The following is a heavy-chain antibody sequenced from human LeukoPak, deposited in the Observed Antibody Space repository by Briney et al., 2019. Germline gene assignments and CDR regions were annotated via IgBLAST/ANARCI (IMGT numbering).Heavy chain of an antibody. V-gene: IGHV4-4*07. D-gene: IGHD3-22*01. CDR1: GGSISSYY. Sequence: SETLSLTCTVSGGSISSYYWRWIRQPAGKGLEWIGRIYTSGSTNYNPSLKSRVTMSVDTSKNQFSLKLSSVTAADTAVYYCAGGRRPRPYYDSSGYYFDYWGQGTLVTVSS. J-gene: IGHJ4*02. CDR2: IYTSGST. CDR3: AGGRRPRPYYDSSGYYFDY.